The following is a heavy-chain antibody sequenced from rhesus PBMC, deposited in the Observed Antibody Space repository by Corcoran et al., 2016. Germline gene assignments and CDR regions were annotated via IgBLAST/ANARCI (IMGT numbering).Heavy chain of an antibody. V-gene: IGHV4-169*02. Sequence: LQLQESAPGLVTPSETLSVSCAVSGGSIRRSYCSWIRQSLGKGLEWIGYIYGSGSSTNYNPSLKSRGTLAGDTSKNQFSLKLSSVTAADTAVYYCARDWAVLRAFDYWGQGVLVTVSS. CDR3: ARDWAVLRAFDY. D-gene: IGHD3-9*01. CDR1: GGSIRRSY. CDR2: IYGSGSST. J-gene: IGHJ4*01.